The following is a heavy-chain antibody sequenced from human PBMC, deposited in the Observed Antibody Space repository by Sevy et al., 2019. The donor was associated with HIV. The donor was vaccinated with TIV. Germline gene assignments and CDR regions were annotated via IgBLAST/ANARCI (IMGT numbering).Heavy chain of an antibody. Sequence: GGSLRLSCAVSGFTFRSYAMSWVRQAPGKGLEWVSTISGSGGSTYYADSVKGRFTISRDNFKNPLYLQINSLRADDTAVYYCAKETTAGYYWGQGTLVTVSS. J-gene: IGHJ4*02. V-gene: IGHV3-23*01. D-gene: IGHD6-13*01. CDR3: AKETTAGYY. CDR2: ISGSGGST. CDR1: GFTFRSYA.